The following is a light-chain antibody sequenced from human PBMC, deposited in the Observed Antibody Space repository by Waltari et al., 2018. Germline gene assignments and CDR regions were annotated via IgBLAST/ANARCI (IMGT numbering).Light chain of an antibody. CDR3: SSYVGSQTVV. V-gene: IGLV2-11*01. J-gene: IGLJ2*01. CDR2: DVS. Sequence: QSALTQPRSVSGSPGQSVIIPSTGTSAQVGGYHYVSWYQQHPGKAPTLMIYDVSERPSGVPDRFSGSKSGNTASLTISGLQADDEADYYCSSYVGSQTVVFGGGTKLTVL. CDR1: SAQVGGYHY.